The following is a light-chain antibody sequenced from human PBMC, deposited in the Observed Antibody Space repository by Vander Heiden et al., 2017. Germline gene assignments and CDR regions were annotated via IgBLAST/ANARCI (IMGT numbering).Light chain of an antibody. CDR1: QGIGTW. V-gene: IGKV1-12*01. J-gene: IGKJ4*01. CDR3: QQANDFPALG. Sequence: DIQMTQSPSSVSASVGDRVTITCRASQGIGTWLAWYQQKPGKVPKLLIYAASNLQSGVPSRFSGSGSGTDFTLTISSLQPEDFATYYCQQANDFPALGFGGGTKVEIK. CDR2: AAS.